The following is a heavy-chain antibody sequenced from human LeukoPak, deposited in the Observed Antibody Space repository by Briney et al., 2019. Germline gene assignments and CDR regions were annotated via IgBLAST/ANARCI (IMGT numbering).Heavy chain of an antibody. V-gene: IGHV3-9*01. D-gene: IGHD6-19*01. CDR1: GFTFDDYA. Sequence: GASPRLSCAASGFTFDDYAMHWVRQAPGKGLEWVSGISWNSGSIGYADSVKGRFTISRDNAKNSLYLQMNSLRAEDTALYYCAKGVALAVAAHFDYWGQGTLVTVSS. J-gene: IGHJ4*02. CDR2: ISWNSGSI. CDR3: AKGVALAVAAHFDY.